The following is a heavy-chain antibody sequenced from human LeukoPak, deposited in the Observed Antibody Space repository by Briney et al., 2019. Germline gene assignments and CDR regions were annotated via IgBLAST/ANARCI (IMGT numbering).Heavy chain of an antibody. CDR3: ARDFYYGSGSYYNHAFDI. CDR2: ISSSSSFI. J-gene: IGHJ3*02. D-gene: IGHD3-10*01. V-gene: IGHV3-21*01. CDR1: GFTFSSYS. Sequence: GGSLRLSCAASGFTFSSYSMNWARQAPGKGLEWVSPISSSSSFIYYADSVKGRFTISRDNAKNSLYLQMNSLRAEDTAVYYCARDFYYGSGSYYNHAFDIWGQGTMVTVSS.